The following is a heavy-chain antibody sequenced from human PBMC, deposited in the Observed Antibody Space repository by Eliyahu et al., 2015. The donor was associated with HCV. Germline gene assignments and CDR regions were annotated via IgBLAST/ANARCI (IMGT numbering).Heavy chain of an antibody. Sequence: EVQLVESGGGLVQPGGSLXLSCAASGFTFSSYDMHWVRQATGKGLEWVSAIGTAGDTYYPGSVKGRFTISRENAKNSLYLQMNSLRAGDTAVYYCAREGTGGVGFDYWGQGTLVTVSS. CDR2: IGTAGDT. D-gene: IGHD2-8*02. CDR3: AREGTGGVGFDY. J-gene: IGHJ4*02. CDR1: GFTFSSYD. V-gene: IGHV3-13*01.